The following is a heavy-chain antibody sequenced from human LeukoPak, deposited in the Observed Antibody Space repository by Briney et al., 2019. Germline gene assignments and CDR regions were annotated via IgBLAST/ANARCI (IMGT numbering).Heavy chain of an antibody. V-gene: IGHV4-59*08. CDR2: IYYSGST. J-gene: IGHJ6*02. CDR1: GGSISSYY. D-gene: IGHD3-10*01. Sequence: SETLSLTCTVSGGSISSYYWSWIRQSPGKGLEWIGYIYYSGSTNHNPSLKSRVTLSVDTSKNQFSLKLSSVTAADTAVYYCASRGDGDYYYYGMDVWGQGTTVTVSS. CDR3: ASRGDGDYYYYGMDV.